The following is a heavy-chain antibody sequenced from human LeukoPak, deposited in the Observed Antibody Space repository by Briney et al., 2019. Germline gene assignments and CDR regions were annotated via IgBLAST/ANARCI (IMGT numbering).Heavy chain of an antibody. CDR2: FDPEDGET. V-gene: IGHV1-24*01. J-gene: IGHJ4*02. CDR3: ATELGGSYVYDY. CDR1: GYTLTELS. Sequence: ASVKVSCKVSGYTLTELSMHWVRQAPGKGREWMGGFDPEDGETIYAQKFQGRVTMTEDTSTDTAYMELSSLRSEDTAVYYCATELGGSYVYDYWGQGTLVTVSS. D-gene: IGHD1-26*01.